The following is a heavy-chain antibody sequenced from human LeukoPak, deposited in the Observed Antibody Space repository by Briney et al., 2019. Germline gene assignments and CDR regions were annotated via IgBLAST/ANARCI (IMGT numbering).Heavy chain of an antibody. CDR3: ARSLRLYYYDTSGPDAFDI. J-gene: IGHJ3*02. Sequence: GGSLRLSCAASGFTVSSNYMSWVRQAPGKGLEWVSVIYSGGSTYYADSVKGRFTISRDNAKNSLYLQMNSLRAEDTAVYYCARSLRLYYYDTSGPDAFDIWGQGTMVTVSS. V-gene: IGHV3-53*01. D-gene: IGHD3-22*01. CDR1: GFTVSSNY. CDR2: IYSGGST.